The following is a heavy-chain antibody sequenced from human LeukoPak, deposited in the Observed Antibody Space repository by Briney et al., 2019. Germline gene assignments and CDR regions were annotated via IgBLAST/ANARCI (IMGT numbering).Heavy chain of an antibody. CDR3: ARDLSGVTGYTYGRGIDY. D-gene: IGHD5-18*01. V-gene: IGHV3-7*01. CDR1: GFTFSSYW. J-gene: IGHJ4*02. CDR2: IKKDGSDK. Sequence: GGSLGLSCAASGFTFSSYWMSWVRQAPGKGLEWVANIKKDGSDKYYVDSVKGRFTISRDNAKTSLYLQMNSLRAEDTAVYYCARDLSGVTGYTYGRGIDYWGRGTLVTVSS.